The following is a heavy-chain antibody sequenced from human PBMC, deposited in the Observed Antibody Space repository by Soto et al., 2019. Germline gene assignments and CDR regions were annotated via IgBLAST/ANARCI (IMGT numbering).Heavy chain of an antibody. CDR2: IVVGSGNT. CDR3: AAEGAYYYGMDV. CDR1: GFTFISSA. V-gene: IGHV1-58*01. J-gene: IGHJ6*02. Sequence: ASVKVSCKASGFTFISSAVQWVRQARGQRLEWIGWIVVGSGNTNYAQKFQERVTITRDMSTSTAYMELSSLRSEDTAVYYCAAEGAYYYGMDVWGQGTTLTVSS. D-gene: IGHD3-16*01.